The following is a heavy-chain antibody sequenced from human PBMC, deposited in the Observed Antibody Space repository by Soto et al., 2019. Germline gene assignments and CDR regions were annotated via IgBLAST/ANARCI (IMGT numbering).Heavy chain of an antibody. V-gene: IGHV3-30*18. CDR3: AKSEVGSYHGMAV. D-gene: IGHD3-10*01. CDR2: ISYDGSNK. CDR1: GFTFSSYC. Sequence: PGGSLRLSGAASGFTFSSYCIHWVRQAPGKGLEWVAVISYDGSNKYYADSVKGRFTISRDNSKNTLYLQMNSLRAEDTAVYYCAKSEVGSYHGMAVCGQGITITVSS. J-gene: IGHJ6*02.